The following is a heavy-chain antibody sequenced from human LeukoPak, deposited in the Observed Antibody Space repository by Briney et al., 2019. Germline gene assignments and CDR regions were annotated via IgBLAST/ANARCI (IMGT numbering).Heavy chain of an antibody. CDR3: ARHPEVGATTPSWFDP. V-gene: IGHV1-46*03. J-gene: IGHJ5*02. CDR2: INPSGGST. D-gene: IGHD1-26*01. CDR1: GYTFTSYY. Sequence: GASVKVSCKASGYTFTSYYMHWVRQAPGQGLEWMGIINPSGGSTSYAQKFQGRVTMTRDTSTSTVYMELSSLRSEDTAVYYCARHPEVGATTPSWFDPWGQGTLVTVSS.